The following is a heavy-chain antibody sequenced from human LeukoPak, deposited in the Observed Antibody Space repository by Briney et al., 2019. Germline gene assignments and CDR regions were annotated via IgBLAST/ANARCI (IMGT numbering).Heavy chain of an antibody. CDR1: GDSISSYY. J-gene: IGHJ4*02. V-gene: IGHV4-59*01. D-gene: IGHD3-10*01. Sequence: SETLSLTCTVSGDSISSYYWSWIRQPPGKGLEWIGYISNSGTTNYNPSLKSRVTISVDTSKKQFSLKLSSVTAADTAVYYCARDRGNTYWGQGTLVTVSS. CDR3: ARDRGNTY. CDR2: ISNSGTT.